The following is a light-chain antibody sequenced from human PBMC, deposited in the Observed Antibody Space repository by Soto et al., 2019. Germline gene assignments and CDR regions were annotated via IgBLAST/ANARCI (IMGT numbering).Light chain of an antibody. V-gene: IGKV1-5*01. J-gene: IGKJ1*01. Sequence: DIQMTQSPSTLSASVGDRVTITCRASQGISAWVAWYQQKPGKVPNLLIYDASALPRGVPSRFSGSGSGTKFTLTNESLQPDDYATYFLEQYETFSGTVGPGTKVDIK. CDR1: QGISAW. CDR3: EQYETFSGT. CDR2: DAS.